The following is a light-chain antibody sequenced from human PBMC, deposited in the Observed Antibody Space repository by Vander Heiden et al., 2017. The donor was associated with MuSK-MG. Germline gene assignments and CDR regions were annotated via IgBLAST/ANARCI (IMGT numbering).Light chain of an antibody. Sequence: QSALTQPASVSGSPGQSITISCTGTSSDVGGYNDVSWYQQYPGKVPKLIIYDVSNRPSELSTRFSASKSGNTASLTISGLPAEDDADYYCASYTIISTLVFGTGTKVTVL. V-gene: IGLV2-14*01. CDR1: SSDVGGYND. CDR3: ASYTIISTLV. CDR2: DVS. J-gene: IGLJ1*01.